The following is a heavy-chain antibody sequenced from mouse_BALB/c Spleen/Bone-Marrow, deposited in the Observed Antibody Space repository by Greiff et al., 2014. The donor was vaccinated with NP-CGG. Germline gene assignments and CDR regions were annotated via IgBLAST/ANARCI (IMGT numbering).Heavy chain of an antibody. Sequence: LQQSGSELVRPGALVKLSCKASGYTFTSYWMHWVKQRPGQGLEWLGNIYPGTGSINYDEKFKSKATLTVDTSSSTAYMQLSSLTSEDSAVYYCTRSGYVMDYWGQGTPVTVSS. D-gene: IGHD3-1*01. CDR2: IYPGTGSI. V-gene: IGHV1S22*01. CDR1: GYTFTSYW. CDR3: TRSGYVMDY. J-gene: IGHJ4*01.